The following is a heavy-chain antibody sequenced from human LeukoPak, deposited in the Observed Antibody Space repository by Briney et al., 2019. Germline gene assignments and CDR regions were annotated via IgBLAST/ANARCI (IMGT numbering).Heavy chain of an antibody. D-gene: IGHD2-21*02. CDR2: ISAYNGNT. J-gene: IGHJ5*02. Sequence: GASVSVSYKASGYTFTRYGISWVRQAPGQGLEWMGWISAYNGNTNYAQKLQGRVTMTTDTSTSTAYMELRSLRSDDTAVYYCARDRDCGGDCSPGWFDPWGQGTLVTVSS. CDR1: GYTFTRYG. CDR3: ARDRDCGGDCSPGWFDP. V-gene: IGHV1-18*01.